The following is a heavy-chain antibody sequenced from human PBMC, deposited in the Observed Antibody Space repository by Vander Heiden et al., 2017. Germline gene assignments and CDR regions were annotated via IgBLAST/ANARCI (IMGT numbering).Heavy chain of an antibody. CDR1: GFTFSTYT. J-gene: IGHJ4*02. Sequence: EVQLLESGGGLVQPGGSLRLSWAASGFTFSTYTMTWVRQAPGKGLEWVSVITGSGGSTSYADSVKGRFTISRDNSKNTLYMQISSLRAEDTARYYCAKVRGDGYNAFDSWGQGTLVTVSS. CDR3: AKVRGDGYNAFDS. V-gene: IGHV3-23*01. D-gene: IGHD5-12*01. CDR2: ITGSGGST.